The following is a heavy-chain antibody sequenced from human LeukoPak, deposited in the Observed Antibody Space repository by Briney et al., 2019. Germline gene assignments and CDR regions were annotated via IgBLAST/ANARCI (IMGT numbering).Heavy chain of an antibody. J-gene: IGHJ3*02. D-gene: IGHD6-19*01. V-gene: IGHV4-38-2*02. Sequence: SETLSLTCTVSGYSISSGYYWGWIRQPPGKGLEWIGSIYHSGSTYYNPSLKSRVTISVDTSKNQFSLKLSSVTAADTAVYYCASSSGWWNAFDIWGQGTMVTVSS. CDR2: IYHSGST. CDR1: GYSISSGYY. CDR3: ASSSGWWNAFDI.